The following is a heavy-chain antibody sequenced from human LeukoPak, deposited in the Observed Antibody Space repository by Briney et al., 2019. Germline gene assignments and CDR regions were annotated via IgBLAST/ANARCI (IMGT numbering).Heavy chain of an antibody. CDR1: GFTFSSYA. CDR2: IKQDGSEK. CDR3: ARSLDY. Sequence: HPGGSLRLSCAASGFTFSSYAMSWVRQAPGKGLEWVANIKQDGSEKYYVDSVKGRFTISRDNAKNSLYLQMSSLRAEDTATYYCARSLDYWGQGIQVTVSS. V-gene: IGHV3-7*01. J-gene: IGHJ4*02.